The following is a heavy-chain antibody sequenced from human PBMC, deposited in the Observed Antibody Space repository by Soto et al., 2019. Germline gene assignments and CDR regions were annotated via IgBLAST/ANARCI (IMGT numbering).Heavy chain of an antibody. CDR2: VSSSGSTI. D-gene: IGHD2-2*01. CDR1: GFTFSDFY. Sequence: QVQLVESGGGLVKPGGSLRLSCAASGFTFSDFYMTWIRQAPGKGLEWVAYVSSSGSTIFYADSVKGRFTISRDNANNSLFLEMSSLRAEDTAVYYCAREYTTNVVVPAAYWGQGTLVVVSS. CDR3: AREYTTNVVVPAAY. J-gene: IGHJ4*02. V-gene: IGHV3-11*01.